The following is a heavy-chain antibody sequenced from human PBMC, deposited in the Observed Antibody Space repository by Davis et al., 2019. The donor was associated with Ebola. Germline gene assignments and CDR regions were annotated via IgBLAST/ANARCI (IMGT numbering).Heavy chain of an antibody. Sequence: MPSETLSLTCTVSGGSISNYYWSWIRQPPGKGLEWIGYIYYSGSTTYNPSLKSRVTISVDTSQNQFSLKLTSVTAADTAVYYCAGGAGAAVAQLLWGQGTMVTVSS. J-gene: IGHJ3*01. V-gene: IGHV4-59*01. CDR1: GGSISNYY. CDR3: AGGAGAAVAQLL. CDR2: IYYSGST. D-gene: IGHD6-19*01.